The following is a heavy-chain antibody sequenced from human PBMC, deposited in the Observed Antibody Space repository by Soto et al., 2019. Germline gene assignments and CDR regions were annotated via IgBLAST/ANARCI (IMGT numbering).Heavy chain of an antibody. CDR1: GFTFSTFW. J-gene: IGHJ6*03. CDR2: IKKDGSEK. Sequence: EVQLVESGGGLVQPGGSLRLSCAASGFTFSTFWMSWVRQAPGKGLEWVANIKKDGSEKYYVDSVKGRFTISRDNAENSLYLQMNSLRGEDTAVYYCAIGERDFFYTGGRYYYFYYMDVWGKGTTVAVSS. CDR3: AIGERDFFYTGGRYYYFYYMDV. V-gene: IGHV3-7*01. D-gene: IGHD3-3*01.